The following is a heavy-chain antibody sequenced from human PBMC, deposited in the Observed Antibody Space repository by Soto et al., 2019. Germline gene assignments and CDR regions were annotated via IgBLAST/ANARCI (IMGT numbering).Heavy chain of an antibody. V-gene: IGHV4-34*01. Sequence: SETLSLTCAVYGGSFSGYYWSWIRQPPGKGLEWIGEINHSGSTNYNPSLKSRVTISVGTSKNQFSLKLSSVTAADTAVYYCARARYIGYYYYGMDVWGQGTTVTVSS. CDR1: GGSFSGYY. CDR2: INHSGST. D-gene: IGHD1-1*01. CDR3: ARARYIGYYYYGMDV. J-gene: IGHJ6*02.